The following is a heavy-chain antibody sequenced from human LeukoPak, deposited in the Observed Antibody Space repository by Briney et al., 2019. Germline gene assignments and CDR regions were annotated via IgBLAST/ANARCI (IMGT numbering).Heavy chain of an antibody. Sequence: GGSPRLSCVASGFTFSDYWMSWVRQAPGMGLEWVANIETDGDEKNYVDSEKGRFTISRDNARNSLYLQMSSLRVEDTAVYYCARDIPSGFYTPDYWGRGTLVTVSS. V-gene: IGHV3-7*01. CDR3: ARDIPSGFYTPDY. CDR2: IETDGDEK. CDR1: GFTFSDYW. J-gene: IGHJ4*02. D-gene: IGHD5-12*01.